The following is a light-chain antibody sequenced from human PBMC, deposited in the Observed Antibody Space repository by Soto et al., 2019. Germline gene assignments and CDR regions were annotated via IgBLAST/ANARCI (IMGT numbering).Light chain of an antibody. V-gene: IGLV2-23*01. CDR2: EGT. Sequence: QSALTQPASVSFSPGHSITISCTGTSSDVGTYNLVSWYQQHPGKAPKLMVYEGTKRPSGVSNRFSGSKSGNTASLTISGLQAEDEADYYCCSYVGSSTYVFGTGTKVTVL. CDR1: SSDVGTYNL. J-gene: IGLJ1*01. CDR3: CSYVGSSTYV.